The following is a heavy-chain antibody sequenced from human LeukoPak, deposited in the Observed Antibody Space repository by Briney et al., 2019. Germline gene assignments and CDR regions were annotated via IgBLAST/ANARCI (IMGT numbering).Heavy chain of an antibody. CDR1: GFMFRSYA. V-gene: IGHV3-23*01. D-gene: IGHD3-10*02. CDR2: ISVSGDST. CDR3: ARDPYVSNFDY. Sequence: GGSLRPSCAASGFMFRSYAMGWVRQGPGKGLEWVSVISVSGDSTYYADSVKGRFPISRDNAQNSLYLHMHSLRVEDTAVYYCARDPYVSNFDYWGQGTLVTVSS. J-gene: IGHJ4*02.